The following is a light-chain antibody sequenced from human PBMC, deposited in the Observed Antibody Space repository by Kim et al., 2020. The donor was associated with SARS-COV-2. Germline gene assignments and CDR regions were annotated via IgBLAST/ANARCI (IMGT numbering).Light chain of an antibody. CDR1: QSINNW. V-gene: IGKV1-5*01. J-gene: IGKJ2*01. CDR2: AAS. Sequence: DIQMTQSPSTLSAYVGDRVTITCRASQSINNWLAWYQQKPGKAPKLLIYAASSLESGVPSRFSGSASGTEFTLTITSLQPDDFATYYCQQYNYYPYTFGQGTKLEI. CDR3: QQYNYYPYT.